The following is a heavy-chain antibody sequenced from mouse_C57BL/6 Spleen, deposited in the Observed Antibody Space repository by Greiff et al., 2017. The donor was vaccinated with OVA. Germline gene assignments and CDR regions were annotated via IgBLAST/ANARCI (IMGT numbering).Heavy chain of an antibody. CDR2: IWRGGST. D-gene: IGHD1-1*01. CDR1: GFSLTSYG. CDR3: AKKPADYYGNAMDY. J-gene: IGHJ4*01. V-gene: IGHV2-5*01. Sequence: QVQLQQSGPGLVQPSQSLSITCTVSGFSLTSYGVHWVRQSPGKGLEWLGVIWRGGSTDYNAAFMSRLSITKDNSKSQVFFKMNSLQADDTAIYYSAKKPADYYGNAMDYWGQGTSVTVSS.